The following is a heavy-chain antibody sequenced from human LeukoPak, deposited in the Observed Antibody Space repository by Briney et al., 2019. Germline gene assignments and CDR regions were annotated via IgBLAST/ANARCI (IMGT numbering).Heavy chain of an antibody. V-gene: IGHV3-9*01. Sequence: GGSLRLSCAASGFTFDDYAMHWVRQAPGKGLEWVSGISWNSGSIGYADSVKGRFTISRDNAKNSLYLQMNSLRAEDTAVYYCAREGDYYDSSGYYSYWGQGTLVTVSS. CDR1: GFTFDDYA. CDR2: ISWNSGSI. CDR3: AREGDYYDSSGYYSY. D-gene: IGHD3-22*01. J-gene: IGHJ4*02.